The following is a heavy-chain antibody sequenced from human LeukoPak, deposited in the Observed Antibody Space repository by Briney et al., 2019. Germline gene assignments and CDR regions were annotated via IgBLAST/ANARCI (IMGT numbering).Heavy chain of an antibody. CDR3: ARDMYSNGRGPFDY. V-gene: IGHV3-7*01. CDR1: GFTFSNYW. Sequence: PGGSLGLSCAASGFTFSNYWMRWVHQAPGKGLEWVANIKQDGSEEYYVDSVKGRFTISRDNAKNSLFLQMNSLRAEDTAVYYCARDMYSNGRGPFDYWGQGTLVTVSS. CDR2: IKQDGSEE. D-gene: IGHD6-19*01. J-gene: IGHJ4*02.